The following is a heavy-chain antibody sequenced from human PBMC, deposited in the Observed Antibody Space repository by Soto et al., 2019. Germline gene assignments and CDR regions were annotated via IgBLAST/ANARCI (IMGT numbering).Heavy chain of an antibody. CDR1: EDTFTRYV. CDR2: INAGNGNT. Sequence: GASVKVSCKASEDTFTRYVIHWVRQAPGQRLEWMGWINAGNGNTKYSQNFQGRVTITRGASASTAYMELSSLRSQDTAVYYSATSTIDTSTWKQYVHGMDVWSQGSTVTVSS. V-gene: IGHV1-3*01. CDR3: ATSTIDTSTWKQYVHGMDV. D-gene: IGHD2-2*01. J-gene: IGHJ6*02.